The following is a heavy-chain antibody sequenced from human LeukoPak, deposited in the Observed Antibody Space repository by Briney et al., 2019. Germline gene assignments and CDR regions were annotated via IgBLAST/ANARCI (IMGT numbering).Heavy chain of an antibody. D-gene: IGHD1-1*01. CDR3: AKGRYDTDY. J-gene: IGHJ4*02. CDR2: IGARGSV. CDR1: GFTFSSYA. V-gene: IGHV3-23*01. Sequence: GGSLRLSCAASGFTFSSYAMSWVRQAPRKGLEWVSVIGARGSVYYPDSVRGRFTISRDNSKNTVYLQMNSLRAEDTALYYCAKGRYDTDYWGQGTLVIVSS.